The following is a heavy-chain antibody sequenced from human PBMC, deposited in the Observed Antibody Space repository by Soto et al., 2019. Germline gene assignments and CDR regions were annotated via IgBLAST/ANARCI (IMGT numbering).Heavy chain of an antibody. CDR1: GGSVSTGMKY. D-gene: IGHD2-2*01. J-gene: IGHJ6*02. CDR3: MKAHEPGDFLGMSV. V-gene: IGHV4-61*01. CDR2: MYKTGET. Sequence: PSETMSLTCTVSGGSVSTGMKYWGWVRQPPGKALEFIGYMYKTGETLLNSSLKSRVTLSMETSKNQFSLTLCSVTAADTAVYFCMKAHEPGDFLGMSVWGPGTTVTVSS.